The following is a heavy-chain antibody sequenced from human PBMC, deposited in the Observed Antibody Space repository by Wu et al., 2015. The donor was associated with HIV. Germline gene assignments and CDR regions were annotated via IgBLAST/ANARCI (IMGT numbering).Heavy chain of an antibody. J-gene: IGHJ4*02. CDR1: GGLFSTYG. CDR2: IIPIFHTA. CDR3: ARRIATAGTPFDS. Sequence: QVQLVQSGAEVKKPGSSVKVSCKASGGLFSTYGITWVRQVPGQGPEWMGRIIPIFHTANYAQKFQGRVTITADESSNTAYMEVNSLRSEDTAVYFCARRIATAGTPFDSWGLGTMVTVSS. D-gene: IGHD6-25*01. V-gene: IGHV1-69*13.